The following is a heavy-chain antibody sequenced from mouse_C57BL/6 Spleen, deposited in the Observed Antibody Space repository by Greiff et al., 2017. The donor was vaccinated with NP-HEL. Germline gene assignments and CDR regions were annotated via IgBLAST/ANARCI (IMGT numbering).Heavy chain of an antibody. D-gene: IGHD1-1*01. CDR1: GYAFSSSW. CDR3: ARLTTVVAFDY. CDR2: IYPGDGDT. Sequence: VMLVESGPELVKPGASVKISCKASGYAFSSSWMNWVKQRPGKGLEWIGRIYPGDGDTNYNGKFKGKATLTADKSSSTAYMQLSSLTSEDSAVYFCARLTTVVAFDYWGQGTTLTVSS. V-gene: IGHV1-82*01. J-gene: IGHJ2*01.